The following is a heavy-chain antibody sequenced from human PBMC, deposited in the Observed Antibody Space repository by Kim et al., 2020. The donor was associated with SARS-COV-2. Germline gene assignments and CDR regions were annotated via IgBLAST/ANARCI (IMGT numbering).Heavy chain of an antibody. D-gene: IGHD3-10*01. Sequence: SETLSLTCTVSGGSISSSSYYWGWIRQPPGKGLEWIGSIYYSGSTYYNPSLKSRVTISVDTSKNQFSLKLSSVTAADTAVYYCARRGITMVRGVIYNWF. CDR1: GGSISSSSYY. V-gene: IGHV4-39*01. CDR2: IYYSGST. CDR3: ARRGITMVRGVIYNWF. J-gene: IGHJ5*01.